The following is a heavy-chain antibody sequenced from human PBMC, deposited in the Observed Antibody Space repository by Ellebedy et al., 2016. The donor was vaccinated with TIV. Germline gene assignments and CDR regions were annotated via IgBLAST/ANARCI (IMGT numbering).Heavy chain of an antibody. Sequence: AASVKVSCKASGGTFSSYAISWVRQAPGQGLEWMGGIIPIFGTANYAQKFQGRVTITADESTSTAYMELSSLRSEDTAVYYCARDQAGDSRTSDSWGQGTLVTVSS. V-gene: IGHV1-69*13. CDR1: GGTFSSYA. D-gene: IGHD2-2*01. CDR3: ARDQAGDSRTSDS. CDR2: IIPIFGTA. J-gene: IGHJ4*02.